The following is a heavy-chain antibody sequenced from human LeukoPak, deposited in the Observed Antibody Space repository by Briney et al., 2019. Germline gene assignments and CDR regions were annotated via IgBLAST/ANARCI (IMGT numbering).Heavy chain of an antibody. J-gene: IGHJ4*02. CDR2: IYYSGST. V-gene: IGHV4-59*01. CDR1: GGSIGSYY. Sequence: PSETLSLTCTVSGGSIGSYYWSWIRQPPGKGLEWIGYIYYSGSTNYNPSLNSRVTISVDTSKNQFSLKLSPVTAADTAVYYCARGIYSYGYDYWGQGTLVTVSS. CDR3: ARGIYSYGYDY. D-gene: IGHD5-18*01.